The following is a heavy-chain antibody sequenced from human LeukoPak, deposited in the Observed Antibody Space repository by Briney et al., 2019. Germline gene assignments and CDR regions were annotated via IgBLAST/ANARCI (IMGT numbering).Heavy chain of an antibody. D-gene: IGHD6-25*01. Sequence: PSETLSLTCTVSGGSISSYYWSWIRQPPGKGLEWIGYIYYSGSTNYNPSLKSRVTISVDTSKNQFSLKLSSVTAAGTAVYYCARTDRSIAAYDYWGQGTLVTVSS. V-gene: IGHV4-59*08. CDR3: ARTDRSIAAYDY. CDR1: GGSISSYY. CDR2: IYYSGST. J-gene: IGHJ4*02.